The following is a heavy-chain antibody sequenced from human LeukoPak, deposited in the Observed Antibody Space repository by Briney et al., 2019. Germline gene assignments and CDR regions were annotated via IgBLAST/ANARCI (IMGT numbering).Heavy chain of an antibody. J-gene: IGHJ3*01. V-gene: IGHV4-39*01. CDR3: AHFKGGSFDF. CDR2: SYYSGNT. CDR1: GGSFSSSNYY. D-gene: IGHD1-26*01. Sequence: SYTLSRTCTVSGGSFSSSNYYWGWIRHPPGKGLEWIGSSYYSGNTYYNPSLKRRFTISVDTSKNQFSLKLTSVTAAETAVYYCAHFKGGSFDFCGQGTMVTVSS.